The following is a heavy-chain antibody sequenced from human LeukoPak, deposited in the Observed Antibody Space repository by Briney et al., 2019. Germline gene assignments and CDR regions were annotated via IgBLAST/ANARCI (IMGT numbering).Heavy chain of an antibody. V-gene: IGHV4-39*01. CDR1: GGSISSGNYY. D-gene: IGHD3-10*01. Sequence: SETLSLTCTVSGGSISSGNYYWSWIRQPPGKGLEWIGEINHSGSTNYNPSLKSRVTISVDTSKNQFSLKLSSVTAADTAVYYCARHRSGRYYYGSGSYSTWGQGTLVTVSS. CDR3: ARHRSGRYYYGSGSYST. J-gene: IGHJ5*02. CDR2: INHSGST.